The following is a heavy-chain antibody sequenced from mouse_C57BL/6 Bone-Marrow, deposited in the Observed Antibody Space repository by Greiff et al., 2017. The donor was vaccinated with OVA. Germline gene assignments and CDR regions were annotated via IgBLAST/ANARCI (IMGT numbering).Heavy chain of an antibody. J-gene: IGHJ3*01. V-gene: IGHV5-12*01. CDR2: ISNGGGST. D-gene: IGHD1-1*01. CDR3: ARPLYGRRFAY. Sequence: DVKLQESGGGLVQPGGSLKLSCAASGFTFSDYYMYWVRQTPEKRLEWVAYISNGGGSTYYPDTVKGRFTISRDNAKNTLYLQMSRLKSEDTAMYYCARPLYGRRFAYWGQGTLVTVSA. CDR1: GFTFSDYY.